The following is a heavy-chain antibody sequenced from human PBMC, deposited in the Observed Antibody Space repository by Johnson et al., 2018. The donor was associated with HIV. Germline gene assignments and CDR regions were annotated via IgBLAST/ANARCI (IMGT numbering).Heavy chain of an antibody. Sequence: VQLVESGGGLVQPGGSLRLSCAASGIIVTGNFMSWVRQAPGKGLEWVSVINAGGDTYYADSVKGRFTISRDNSKNTLYLQMNSLRAEDTAVYYCARDVAATMIVVGGAYYAFDIWGQGTMVTVSS. CDR2: INAGGDT. CDR3: ARDVAATMIVVGGAYYAFDI. CDR1: GIIVTGNF. J-gene: IGHJ3*02. D-gene: IGHD3-22*01. V-gene: IGHV3-66*01.